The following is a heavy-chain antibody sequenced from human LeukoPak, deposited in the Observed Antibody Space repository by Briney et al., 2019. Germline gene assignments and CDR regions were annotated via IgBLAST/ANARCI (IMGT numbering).Heavy chain of an antibody. CDR1: GFTFSSYG. V-gene: IGHV3-30*18. D-gene: IGHD3-22*01. Sequence: GRSLRLSCAASGFTFSSYGMHWVRQAPGKGLEWVAVISYDGSNKYYADSVKGRFTISRDNSKNTLYLQMNSLRAEDTAVYYCAKDSNGYYRGSDYWGQGTLVTVSS. J-gene: IGHJ4*02. CDR3: AKDSNGYYRGSDY. CDR2: ISYDGSNK.